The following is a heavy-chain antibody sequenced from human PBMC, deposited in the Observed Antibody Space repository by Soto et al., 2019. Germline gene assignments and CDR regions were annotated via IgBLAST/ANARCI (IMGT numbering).Heavy chain of an antibody. D-gene: IGHD6-19*01. CDR2: FYNGGTT. CDR1: GFTFSSYS. V-gene: IGHV3-66*01. CDR3: ARGRVAGSGAFDI. J-gene: IGHJ3*02. Sequence: GGSLRLSCAASGFTFSSYSMNWVRQAPGKGLEWVSVFYNGGTTHYADSVKGRFTISRDSSQNTLYLLMNSLRAEDTAVYYCARGRVAGSGAFDIWGQGTMVTVSS.